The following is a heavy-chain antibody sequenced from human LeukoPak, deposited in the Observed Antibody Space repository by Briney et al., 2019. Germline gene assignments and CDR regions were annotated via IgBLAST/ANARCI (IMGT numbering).Heavy chain of an antibody. CDR3: ARASPSSKTRPYYYDSTGGDY. Sequence: ASVKVSCKASGYTFTSYAMNWVRQAPGQGLEWMGWINTNTGNPTYAQGFTGRFVFSLDTSVSTAYLQIGSLKAEDTAVYYCARASPSSKTRPYYYDSTGGDYWGQGTLVTVSS. CDR2: INTNTGNP. D-gene: IGHD3-22*01. V-gene: IGHV7-4-1*01. CDR1: GYTFTSYA. J-gene: IGHJ4*02.